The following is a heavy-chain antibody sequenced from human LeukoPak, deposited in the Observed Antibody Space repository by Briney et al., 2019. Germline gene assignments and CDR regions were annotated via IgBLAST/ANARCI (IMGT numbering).Heavy chain of an antibody. V-gene: IGHV1-46*01. Sequence: ASVKVSCKASGYTFTSYYMHWVRQAPGQGLEWMGIINPSGGSTSYAQKFQGRVTMTRDTSTSTVYMELSSLRSEDTAVYYCARDDVRFGAVPHYYYYGMDVWGQGTTVTVSS. D-gene: IGHD3-3*01. CDR2: INPSGGST. CDR3: ARDDVRFGAVPHYYYYGMDV. CDR1: GYTFTSYY. J-gene: IGHJ6*02.